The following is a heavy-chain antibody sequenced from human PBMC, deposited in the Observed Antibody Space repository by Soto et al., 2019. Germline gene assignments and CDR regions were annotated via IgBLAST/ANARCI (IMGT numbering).Heavy chain of an antibody. D-gene: IGHD3-10*01. Sequence: WGSLRLACAASGVTFSSYAMSWFRQFPGEGLQWVSSISKSGDSTYDADSVKGRFTTSRDNSKNTLYLQMNSLRCEDTDIYYCAKGSFGFDYWGQGTLVTVSS. CDR1: GVTFSSYA. V-gene: IGHV3-23*01. CDR3: AKGSFGFDY. CDR2: ISKSGDST. J-gene: IGHJ4*02.